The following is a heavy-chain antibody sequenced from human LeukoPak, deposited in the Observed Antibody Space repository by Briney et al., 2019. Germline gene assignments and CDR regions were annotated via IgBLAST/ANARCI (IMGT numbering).Heavy chain of an antibody. J-gene: IGHJ5*02. CDR3: ARSGHSSGCNWFDP. Sequence: SVKVSCKASGGTFSSYAISWVRQAPGQGLEWMGGIIPIFGTANYAQKFQGGVTITADESTSTAYMELSSLRSEDTAVYYCARSGHSSGCNWFDPWGQGTLVTVSS. V-gene: IGHV1-69*01. CDR2: IIPIFGTA. D-gene: IGHD6-19*01. CDR1: GGTFSSYA.